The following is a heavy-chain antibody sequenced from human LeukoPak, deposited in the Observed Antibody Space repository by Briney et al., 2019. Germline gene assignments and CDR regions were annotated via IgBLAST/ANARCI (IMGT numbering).Heavy chain of an antibody. J-gene: IGHJ3*02. CDR3: ASDRGSGDAFDI. CDR1: GGSISSYY. V-gene: IGHV4-59*01. CDR2: IYYSGST. Sequence: SETLSLTCTVSGGSISSYYWSWIRQPPGKGLKWIGYIYYSGSTNYNPSLKSRVTISVDTSKNQFSLKLSSVTAADTAVYYCASDRGSGDAFDIWGQGTMVTVSS. D-gene: IGHD2-15*01.